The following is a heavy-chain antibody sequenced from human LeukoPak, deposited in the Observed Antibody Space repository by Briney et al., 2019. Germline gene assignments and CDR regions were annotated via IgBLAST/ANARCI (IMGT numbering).Heavy chain of an antibody. CDR1: GFTFSSYG. CDR3: ARVSGDAFDI. Sequence: GGSLRLSCAASGFTFSSYGMHWVRQAPGKGLEWVAAIWYDGSNKYYADSVKGRFTISRDNSKNTLYLQMNSLRAEDTAVYYCARVSGDAFDIWGQGTMVTVSS. D-gene: IGHD1-26*01. CDR2: IWYDGSNK. J-gene: IGHJ3*02. V-gene: IGHV3-33*01.